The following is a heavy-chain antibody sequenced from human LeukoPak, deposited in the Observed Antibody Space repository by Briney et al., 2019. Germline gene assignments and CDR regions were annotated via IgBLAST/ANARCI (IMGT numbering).Heavy chain of an antibody. Sequence: GGSLRLSCAASGFTFSIYAMSWVRQAPGKGLEWVSGISGSSSHTLDADSVRGRFIISRDNTRNTLYLHMNSLRAEDTAVYYCARVGVNVLRFLEWPLAWFDPWGQGTLVTVSS. CDR3: ARVGVNVLRFLEWPLAWFDP. CDR1: GFTFSIYA. V-gene: IGHV3-23*01. CDR2: ISGSSSHT. D-gene: IGHD3-3*01. J-gene: IGHJ5*02.